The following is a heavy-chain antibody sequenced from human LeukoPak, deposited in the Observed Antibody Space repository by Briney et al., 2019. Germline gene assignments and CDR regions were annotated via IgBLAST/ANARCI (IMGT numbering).Heavy chain of an antibody. D-gene: IGHD3-22*01. J-gene: IGHJ4*02. CDR1: GLSRSSCA. Sequence: QPGGSLRLSCVSSGLSRSSCAMNWVRQAPGKGLEWVSVIRGSGSSTYYAESVKGRFTISRDKSRNTLYLQMNSLRAEDTAVYYCGTRPLNYDRSGYYFEGIEYWGQGTLVTVSS. CDR3: GTRPLNYDRSGYYFEGIEY. V-gene: IGHV3-23*01. CDR2: IRGSGSST.